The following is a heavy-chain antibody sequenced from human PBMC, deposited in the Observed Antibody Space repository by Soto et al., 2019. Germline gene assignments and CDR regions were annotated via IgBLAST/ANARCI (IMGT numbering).Heavy chain of an antibody. D-gene: IGHD2-8*01. Sequence: SETLSLTCTDSGGSVSKSNYYWGWIRQSPGKGLEWIGSVYYRGRSYSKSSVKSRVTISVDTSKNQFSLNLNYVTASDTAVYYCVSQRTSVLTQAYFDYWGPGALVTVSS. CDR3: VSQRTSVLTQAYFDY. CDR1: GGSVSKSNYY. CDR2: VYYRGRS. J-gene: IGHJ4*02. V-gene: IGHV4-39*01.